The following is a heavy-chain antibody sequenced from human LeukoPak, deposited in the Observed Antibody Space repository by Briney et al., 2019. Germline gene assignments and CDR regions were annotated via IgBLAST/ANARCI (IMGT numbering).Heavy chain of an antibody. CDR1: GGSISSGGYY. J-gene: IGHJ4*02. D-gene: IGHD6-13*01. V-gene: IGHV4-31*03. CDR3: ARDSPYSSSWYFDY. CDR2: IYYSGST. Sequence: TLSLTCTVSGGSISSGGYYWSWIRQHPGKGLEWIGYIYYSGSTYYNPSLKSRVTISVDTSKNQFSLKLSSVTAADTAVYYCARDSPYSSSWYFDYWGQGTLVTVSS.